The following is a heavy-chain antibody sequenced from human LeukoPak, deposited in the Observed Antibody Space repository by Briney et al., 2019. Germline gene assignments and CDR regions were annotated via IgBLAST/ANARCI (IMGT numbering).Heavy chain of an antibody. Sequence: SETLSLTCTVSDGSISTYYWSWIRQPPGKGLEWIGYIYYSGSTNHNPSLKSRLTISVGTSKNQLPLKLSSVTAADTAVYYCARASVGVAGFFDYWGQGTLVTVSS. CDR2: IYYSGST. CDR1: DGSISTYY. D-gene: IGHD6-19*01. V-gene: IGHV4-59*01. CDR3: ARASVGVAGFFDY. J-gene: IGHJ4*02.